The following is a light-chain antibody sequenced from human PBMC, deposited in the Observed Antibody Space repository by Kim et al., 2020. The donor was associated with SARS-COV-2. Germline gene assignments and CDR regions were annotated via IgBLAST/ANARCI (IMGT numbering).Light chain of an antibody. CDR1: QGISNY. CDR3: QKYDTAPWT. Sequence: DIQMTQSPSSLSASVGDGVTITCRASQGISNYLAWYQQKPGEAPKLLIYAASTLQFGVSTRFSGSGSGTEFTLTISDLQPEDVATYYCQKYDTAPWTFGHGTKVE. J-gene: IGKJ1*01. CDR2: AAS. V-gene: IGKV1-27*01.